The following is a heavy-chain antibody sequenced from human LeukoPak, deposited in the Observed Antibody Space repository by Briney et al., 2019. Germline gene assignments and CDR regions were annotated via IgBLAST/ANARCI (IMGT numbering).Heavy chain of an antibody. CDR3: ARDGSSWYEGY. J-gene: IGHJ4*02. CDR2: IKQDGSEK. D-gene: IGHD6-13*01. CDR1: GFTFSSYA. V-gene: IGHV3-7*01. Sequence: GRSLRLSCAASGFTFSSYAMHWVRQAPGKGLEWVANIKQDGSEKYYVDSVKGRFTISRDNAKNSLYLQMNSLRADDTAVYYCARDGSSWYEGYWGQGTLVTVSS.